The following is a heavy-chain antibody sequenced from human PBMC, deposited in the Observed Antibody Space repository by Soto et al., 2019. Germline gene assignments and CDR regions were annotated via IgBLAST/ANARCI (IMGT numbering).Heavy chain of an antibody. CDR1: GGSISSGCYY. V-gene: IGHV4-31*03. CDR3: ARGEGGYCSSTSCYVLWFDP. CDR2: IYYSGST. D-gene: IGHD2-2*01. J-gene: IGHJ5*02. Sequence: SETLSLTCTVSGGSISSGCYYWSWIRQHPGKGLEWIGYIYYSGSTYYNPSLKSRVTISVDTSKNQFSLKLSSVTAADTAVYYCARGEGGYCSSTSCYVLWFDPWGQGTLVTVSS.